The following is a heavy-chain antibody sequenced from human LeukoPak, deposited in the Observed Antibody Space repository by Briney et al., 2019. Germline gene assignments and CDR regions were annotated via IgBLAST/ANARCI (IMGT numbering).Heavy chain of an antibody. CDR1: GFTFSSYE. V-gene: IGHV3-48*03. CDR3: ARETLYYDSSGSFDY. CDR2: ICSSGSTI. J-gene: IGHJ4*02. D-gene: IGHD3-22*01. Sequence: GGSLRLSCAASGFTFSSYEMNWVRQAPGKGLGWVSYICSSGSTIYYADSVKGRFTISRDNAKNSLYMQMNSLRAEDTAVYYCARETLYYDSSGSFDYWGQGTLVTVSS.